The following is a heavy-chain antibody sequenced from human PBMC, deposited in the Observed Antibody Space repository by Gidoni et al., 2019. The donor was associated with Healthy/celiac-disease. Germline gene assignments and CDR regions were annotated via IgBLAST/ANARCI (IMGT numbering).Heavy chain of an antibody. CDR3: ARDPDRTTRVAYFDY. CDR2: ISSSSSYI. V-gene: IGHV3-21*01. CDR1: GFTCSSYS. D-gene: IGHD2-15*01. Sequence: EVQLVESGGGLVKPGGSLRLSCAASGFTCSSYSMNWVRQAPGKGLEWVSSISSSSSYIYYADSVKGRFTISRDNAKNSLYLQMNSLRAEDTAVYYCARDPDRTTRVAYFDYWGQGTLVTVSS. J-gene: IGHJ4*02.